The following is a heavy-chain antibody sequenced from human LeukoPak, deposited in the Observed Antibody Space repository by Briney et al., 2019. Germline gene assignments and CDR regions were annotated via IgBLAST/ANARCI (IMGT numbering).Heavy chain of an antibody. CDR2: ISSSSSYI. J-gene: IGHJ4*02. D-gene: IGHD3-16*01. CDR1: GFTFSSYS. Sequence: GGSLRLSCAASGFTFSSYSMNWVRQAPGKGLEWVSSISSSSSYIYYADSVKGRFTISRDNAKNSLYLQMNSLRAEDTAVYYCAKDRLGLPSVYFDYWGQGTLVTVSS. CDR3: AKDRLGLPSVYFDY. V-gene: IGHV3-21*04.